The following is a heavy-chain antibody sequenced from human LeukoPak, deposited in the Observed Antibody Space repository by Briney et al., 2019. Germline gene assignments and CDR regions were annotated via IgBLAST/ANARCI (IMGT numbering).Heavy chain of an antibody. J-gene: IGHJ3*02. Sequence: SETLSLTCIVSGDSIGRSNFYWNWVRQPPGKGLEWIGFIYSSGVTSYNPSLKSRVTISVDTSKNQFSLKLSSVTAADTAVYYCARHDSSGYYYGGAFDIWGQGTMVTVSS. CDR2: IYSSGVT. CDR3: ARHDSSGYYYGGAFDI. D-gene: IGHD3-22*01. CDR1: GDSIGRSNFY. V-gene: IGHV4-61*05.